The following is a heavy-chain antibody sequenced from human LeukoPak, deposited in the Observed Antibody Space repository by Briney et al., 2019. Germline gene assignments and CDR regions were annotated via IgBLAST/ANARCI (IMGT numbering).Heavy chain of an antibody. Sequence: GGSLRLSCTASGFVFEDYTMHWVRQAPGKGLEWVSRISWDADTTDYADYVDSVKGRFTISRDNSKNSLYLQMNSLRTEDTALYYCVKDQEDAFDIWGRGTMVTVSS. J-gene: IGHJ3*02. CDR1: GFVFEDYT. CDR2: ISWDADTT. CDR3: VKDQEDAFDI. V-gene: IGHV3-43*01.